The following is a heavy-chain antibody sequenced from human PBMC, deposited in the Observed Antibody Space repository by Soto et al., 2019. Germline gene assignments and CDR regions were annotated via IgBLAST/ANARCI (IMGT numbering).Heavy chain of an antibody. Sequence: EVQRVESGGGLVNPGGSLRLSCVVSGFPFSTSNMNWVRQAPGTGLEWVSFISRSSTYIYYADSVKGRLTISREDADNSLFLQMNSLRAEDTAVYYCARGVLPISATSWFDPWGQGTLVTVSS. V-gene: IGHV3-21*01. J-gene: IGHJ5*02. CDR2: ISRSSTYI. D-gene: IGHD3-16*01. CDR3: ARGVLPISATSWFDP. CDR1: GFPFSTSN.